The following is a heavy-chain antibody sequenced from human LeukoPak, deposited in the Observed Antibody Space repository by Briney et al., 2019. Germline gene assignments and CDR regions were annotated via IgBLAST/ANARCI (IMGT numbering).Heavy chain of an antibody. J-gene: IGHJ4*02. V-gene: IGHV3-30*02. D-gene: IGHD5-12*01. Sequence: GGSLRLSCAASGFTFSSYGMHWVRRAPGKGLEWVAFIRYDGSNKYYADSVKGRFTISRDNSKNTLYLQMNSLRAEDTAVYYCAKESRVATTPLDYWGQGTLVTVSS. CDR1: GFTFSSYG. CDR3: AKESRVATTPLDY. CDR2: IRYDGSNK.